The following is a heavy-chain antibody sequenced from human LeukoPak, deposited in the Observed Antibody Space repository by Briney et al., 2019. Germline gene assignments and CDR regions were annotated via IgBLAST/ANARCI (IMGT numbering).Heavy chain of an antibody. Sequence: GGSLRLSCAASGFTFSSHAMSWVRQAPGKGLEWVSAISGSGGSTYYADSVKGRFTISRDNSKNTLYLQMNSLRAEDTAVYYCAKDGVSTVTTYYFDYWGQGTLVTVSS. CDR2: ISGSGGST. D-gene: IGHD4-17*01. CDR1: GFTFSSHA. J-gene: IGHJ4*02. V-gene: IGHV3-23*01. CDR3: AKDGVSTVTTYYFDY.